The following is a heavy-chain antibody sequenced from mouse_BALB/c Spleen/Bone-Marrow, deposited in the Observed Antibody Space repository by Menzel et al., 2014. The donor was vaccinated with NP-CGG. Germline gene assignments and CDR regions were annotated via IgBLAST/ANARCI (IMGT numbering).Heavy chain of an antibody. V-gene: IGHV1-80*01. J-gene: IGHJ2*01. CDR3: ARGGISVDY. CDR1: GYVFXTYW. Sequence: VQLQQSGAELVRPGSSVKISCESSGYVFXTYWINWVKQRPGQGLEWIGQIYPGDGDTDYNGKFKDKATLTADKSSNTAYMRLSRLTSEDSAVYFCARGGISVDYWGQGTTLTVSS. CDR2: IYPGDGDT.